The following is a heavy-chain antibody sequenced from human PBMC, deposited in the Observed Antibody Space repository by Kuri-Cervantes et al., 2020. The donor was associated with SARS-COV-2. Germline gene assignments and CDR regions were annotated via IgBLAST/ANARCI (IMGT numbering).Heavy chain of an antibody. J-gene: IGHJ4*02. CDR3: VRDSTYYYDRSGPDD. Sequence: GGSLRLFCTVSVFTFSRYPKHWVRHAPGKGLEYVSSISSNGGSTYYADSVKGRFTISRDNSKNTLYLQMSSLRAEDTAVYYCVRDSTYYYDRSGPDDWGQGTLVTVSS. CDR1: VFTFSRYP. D-gene: IGHD3-22*01. CDR2: ISSNGGST. V-gene: IGHV3-64D*06.